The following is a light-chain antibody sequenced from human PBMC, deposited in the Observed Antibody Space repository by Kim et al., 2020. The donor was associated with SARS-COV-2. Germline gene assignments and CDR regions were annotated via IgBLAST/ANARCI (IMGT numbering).Light chain of an antibody. CDR1: SGHSNYA. CDR3: QTWATGIQV. V-gene: IGLV4-69*01. CDR2: LNTDGSH. J-gene: IGLJ3*02. Sequence: QLVLTQSPSASASLGASVKLTCTLSSGHSNYAIAWHQQQPEKGPRYLMKLNTDGSHNKGDGIPDRFSASSSGAERYLTISSLQSEDEADYYCQTWATGIQVFGGGTQLTVL.